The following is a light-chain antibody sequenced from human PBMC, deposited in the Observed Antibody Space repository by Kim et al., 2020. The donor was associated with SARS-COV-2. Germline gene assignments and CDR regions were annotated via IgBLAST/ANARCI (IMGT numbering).Light chain of an antibody. V-gene: IGKV3-15*01. Sequence: EVVMTQSPATLSVSPGERATLSCRASQSVNTNLAWYQQQPGQAPRLLIYGASTRAIDIPARFSGSGSGTEFTLIISSLQSEDIAVYYCQQYDNWPPYTFGQGTKLEI. J-gene: IGKJ2*01. CDR2: GAS. CDR1: QSVNTN. CDR3: QQYDNWPPYT.